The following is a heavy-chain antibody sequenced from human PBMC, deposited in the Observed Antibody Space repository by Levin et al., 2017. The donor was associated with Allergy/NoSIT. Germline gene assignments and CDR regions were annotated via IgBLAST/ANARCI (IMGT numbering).Heavy chain of an antibody. CDR2: INPSGGST. Sequence: AASVKVSCKASGYTFTSYYMHWVRQAPGQGLEWMGIINPSGGSTSYAQKFQGRVTMTRDTSTSTVYMELSSLRSEDTAVYYCARDLTAILKGNRWFGDSTGWFDPWGQGTLVTVSS. D-gene: IGHD3-10*01. V-gene: IGHV1-46*01. CDR3: ARDLTAILKGNRWFGDSTGWFDP. CDR1: GYTFTSYY. J-gene: IGHJ5*02.